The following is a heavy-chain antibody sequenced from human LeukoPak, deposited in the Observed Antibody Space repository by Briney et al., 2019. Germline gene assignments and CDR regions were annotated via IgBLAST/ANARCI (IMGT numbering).Heavy chain of an antibody. D-gene: IGHD3-16*01. CDR2: IYYSGST. CDR1: GGSISSSSYY. Sequence: KPSETLSLTCTVSGGSISSSSYYWGWIRQPPGKGLEWIGSIYYSGSTYYNPSLKSRVTIFVDTSKNQFSLKLSSVTAADTAMYYCARTLGGATRFDYWGQGALVTVSS. CDR3: ARTLGGATRFDY. J-gene: IGHJ4*02. V-gene: IGHV4-39*07.